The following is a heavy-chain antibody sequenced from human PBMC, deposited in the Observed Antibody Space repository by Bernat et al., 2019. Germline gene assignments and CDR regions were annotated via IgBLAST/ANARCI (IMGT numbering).Heavy chain of an antibody. Sequence: EVQLVESGGGLVKPGGSLRLSCAASGFTFSNAWMSWVRQAPGKGLEWVGRIKSKTDGGTTDYAAPVKGRFTISRDDSKNTLYLQMNSLKTEDTAVYYCTTEAASGSYYGEAWFDPWGQGTLVTVSS. CDR3: TTEAASGSYYGEAWFDP. CDR2: IKSKTDGGTT. D-gene: IGHD1-26*01. CDR1: GFTFSNAW. V-gene: IGHV3-15*01. J-gene: IGHJ5*02.